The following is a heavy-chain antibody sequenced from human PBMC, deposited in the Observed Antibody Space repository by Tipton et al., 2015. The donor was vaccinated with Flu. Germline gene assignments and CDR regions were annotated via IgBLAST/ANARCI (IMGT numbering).Heavy chain of an antibody. J-gene: IGHJ3*02. V-gene: IGHV4-4*07. CDR1: GGSISTSY. Sequence: TLSLTCTVSGGSISTSYWSWIRQPAGKGLEWIGRLSTSGSTNYNASLESRVTLSRDTSKNHISLRLTSATAADTALYYCARDLRGYSGYTGGDAFDMWGRGIMVFVSS. CDR2: LSTSGST. CDR3: ARDLRGYSGYTGGDAFDM. D-gene: IGHD5-12*01.